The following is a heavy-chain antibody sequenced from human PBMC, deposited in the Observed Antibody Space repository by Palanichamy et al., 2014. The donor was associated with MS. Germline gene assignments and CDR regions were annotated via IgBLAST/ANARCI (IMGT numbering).Heavy chain of an antibody. CDR2: ISSSSSTI. V-gene: IGHV3-48*02. J-gene: IGHJ5*02. CDR1: GFTFSSYS. D-gene: IGHD6-13*01. CDR3: ASLNSSSWYGFIDP. Sequence: EVQLVESGGGLVQPGGSLRLSCAASGFTFSSYSMNWVRQAPGKGLEWVSYISSSSSTIYYADSVKGRFTISRDNAKNSLYLQMNSLRDEDTAVYYCASLNSSSWYGFIDPWGQGTLVTVSS.